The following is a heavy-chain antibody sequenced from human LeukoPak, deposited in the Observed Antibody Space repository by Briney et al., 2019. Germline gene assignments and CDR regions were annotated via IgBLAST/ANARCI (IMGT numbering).Heavy chain of an antibody. V-gene: IGHV1-18*01. CDR1: GYTFTSYG. D-gene: IGHD1-26*01. Sequence: ASVKVSCKASGYTFTSYGISWVRQAPGQGLEWMGWISAYNGNANYAQKLQGRVTMTTDTSTSTAYMELRSLRSDDTAVYYCARVVGATDYYYYYMDVWGKGTTVTVSS. CDR2: ISAYNGNA. CDR3: ARVVGATDYYYYYMDV. J-gene: IGHJ6*03.